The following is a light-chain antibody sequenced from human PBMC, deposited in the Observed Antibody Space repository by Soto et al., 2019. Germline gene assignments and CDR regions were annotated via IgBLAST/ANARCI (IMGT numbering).Light chain of an antibody. Sequence: EIVLTQSPGTLSLSPGERATLSCRASQSVSSSYLAWYQQKPGQAPRLLIYGASTRATGIPDRFSGSGSGTDFTLTISRLAPEDFAVYYCQQYGSSRTWTSGQGTQVE. J-gene: IGKJ1*01. CDR1: QSVSSSY. CDR3: QQYGSSRTWT. CDR2: GAS. V-gene: IGKV3-20*01.